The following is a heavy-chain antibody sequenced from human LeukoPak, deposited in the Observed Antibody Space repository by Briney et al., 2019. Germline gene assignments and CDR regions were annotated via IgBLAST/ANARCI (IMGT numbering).Heavy chain of an antibody. CDR1: GGSFSGYY. V-gene: IGHV4-34*01. D-gene: IGHD5-18*01. CDR2: INHSGST. CDR3: ARSRSDRGYSYGFPQGVYDY. Sequence: SETLSLTCAVYGGSFSGYYWSWIRQPPGKGLEWIGEINHSGSTNYNPSLKSRVTISVDTSKNQFSLKLSSVTAADTAVYYWARSRSDRGYSYGFPQGVYDYWGQGTLVTVSS. J-gene: IGHJ4*02.